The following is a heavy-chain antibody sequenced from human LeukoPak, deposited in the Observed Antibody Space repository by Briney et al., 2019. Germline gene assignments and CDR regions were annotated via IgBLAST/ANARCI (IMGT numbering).Heavy chain of an antibody. J-gene: IGHJ3*01. D-gene: IGHD6-19*01. CDR2: ISFDGSIE. CDR3: AKDSDIAVAGSDDALDV. Sequence: PGRSLRLSCAASGFTFSSYGMHWVRQTPGKGLEWVALISFDGSIEYYVDSVKGRFTISRGNSKNTLFLQMNSLRPEDTAVYYCAKDSDIAVAGSDDALDVWGQGTMVTVPS. CDR1: GFTFSSYG. V-gene: IGHV3-30*18.